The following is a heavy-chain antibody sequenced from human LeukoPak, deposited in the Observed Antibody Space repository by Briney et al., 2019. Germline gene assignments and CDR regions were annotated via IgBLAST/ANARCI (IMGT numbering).Heavy chain of an antibody. CDR1: GFTFSSYS. CDR2: ISSSSSYI. Sequence: GGSLRLSCAASGFTFSSYSMNWVRQAPGKGLEWVSSISSSSSYIYYADSVKGRFTISRDDAKNSLYLQMNSLRAEDTAVYYCARAPGGGMDVRGQGTTVTVSS. D-gene: IGHD3-10*01. V-gene: IGHV3-21*01. J-gene: IGHJ6*02. CDR3: ARAPGGGMDV.